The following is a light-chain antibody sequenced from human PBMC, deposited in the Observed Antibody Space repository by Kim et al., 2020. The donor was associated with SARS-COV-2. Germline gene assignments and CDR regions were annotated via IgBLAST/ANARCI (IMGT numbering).Light chain of an antibody. CDR1: RNIATW. Sequence: SASIGDRVTITCRGSRNIATWVAWYQQKPGEAPRLLIYKTSNLKSGVPSRFSGSGSGTEFTLTTDSLQADDLATYYCQQYKSYPWTFGQGTKLEI. V-gene: IGKV1-5*03. CDR2: KTS. J-gene: IGKJ1*01. CDR3: QQYKSYPWT.